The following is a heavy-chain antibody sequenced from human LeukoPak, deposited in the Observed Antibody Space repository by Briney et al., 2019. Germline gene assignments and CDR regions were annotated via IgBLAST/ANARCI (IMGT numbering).Heavy chain of an antibody. D-gene: IGHD6-19*01. V-gene: IGHV4-30-2*01. Sequence: SETLSLTCTVSGGSISSGGYYWSWIRQPPGKGLEWIGYIYHSGSTYYNPSLKSRVTISVDRSKNQFSLKLTSVTAADTATYYCARETSLAGFASGLGFNYWGQGILVTVSS. CDR3: ARETSLAGFASGLGFNY. CDR1: GGSISSGGYY. CDR2: IYHSGST. J-gene: IGHJ4*02.